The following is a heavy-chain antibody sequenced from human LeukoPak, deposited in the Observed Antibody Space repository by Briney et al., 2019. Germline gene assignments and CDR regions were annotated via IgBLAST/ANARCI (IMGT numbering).Heavy chain of an antibody. D-gene: IGHD3-10*02. J-gene: IGHJ6*04. Sequence: GGSLRLSCAASGFTFRTYAMNWVRQAPGKGLEWVAVISDDGSNKYYAESVKGQFTISRDNSKNTLYLQMNSLRAEDTAVYYCAELGITMIGGVWGKGTTVTISS. CDR1: GFTFRTYA. V-gene: IGHV3-30*04. CDR2: ISDDGSNK. CDR3: AELGITMIGGV.